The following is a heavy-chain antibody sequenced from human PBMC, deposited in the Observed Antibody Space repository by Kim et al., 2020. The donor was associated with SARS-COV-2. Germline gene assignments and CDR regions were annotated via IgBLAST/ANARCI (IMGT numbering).Heavy chain of an antibody. CDR1: GFTFSNAW. CDR3: TTDRGYSSGWYNYYYGMDV. Sequence: GGSLRLSCAASGFTFSNAWMSWVRQAPGKGLEWVGRIKSKTDGGTTDYAAPVKGRFTISRDDSKNTLYLQMNSLKTEDTAVYYCTTDRGYSSGWYNYYYGMDVWGQGTTVTVSS. J-gene: IGHJ6*02. V-gene: IGHV3-15*01. CDR2: IKSKTDGGTT. D-gene: IGHD6-19*01.